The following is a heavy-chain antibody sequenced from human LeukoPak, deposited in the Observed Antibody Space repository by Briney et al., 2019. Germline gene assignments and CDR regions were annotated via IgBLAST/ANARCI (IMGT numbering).Heavy chain of an antibody. Sequence: GGSLRLSCAASGFTFSSYGMHWVRQAPGKGLEWVAFIRYDGSNKYYADSVKGRFTISRDNSKNTLYLQMNSLRAEDTAVYYCAKDGAKIVVVPAALDYWGQGTLVTVSS. D-gene: IGHD2-2*01. CDR2: IRYDGSNK. CDR1: GFTFSSYG. J-gene: IGHJ4*02. CDR3: AKDGAKIVVVPAALDY. V-gene: IGHV3-30*02.